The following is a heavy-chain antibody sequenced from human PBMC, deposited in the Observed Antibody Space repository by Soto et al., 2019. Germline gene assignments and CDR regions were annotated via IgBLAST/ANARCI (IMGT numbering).Heavy chain of an antibody. V-gene: IGHV4-61*01. CDR2: IYYSGFT. J-gene: IGHJ2*01. D-gene: IGHD2-21*02. CDR3: ARAPNVGGTFYVWYSDL. Sequence: SETLSLTCIVSGGSVRDGNYYWTWIRQPPGKGLEWIGHIYYSGFTNYNPSLRSRVTMSVDTSKNQFSLNLKSLTTADTAVYYCARAPNVGGTFYVWYSDLWGRGTLVTVSS. CDR1: GGSVRDGNYY.